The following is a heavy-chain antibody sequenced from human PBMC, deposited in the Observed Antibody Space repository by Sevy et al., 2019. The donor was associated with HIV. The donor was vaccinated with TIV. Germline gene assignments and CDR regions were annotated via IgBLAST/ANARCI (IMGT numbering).Heavy chain of an antibody. CDR3: AKDMDYRDSSGFPLTFDY. D-gene: IGHD3-22*01. CDR2: ISYDGSNK. Sequence: GGYLRLSCAASGFTFSSYGMHWVRQAPGKGLEWVTFISYDGSNKYYADSVKGRFTISRDSSKNTVHLQINSLRTEDTAVYYCAKDMDYRDSSGFPLTFDYWGQGTLVTVSS. J-gene: IGHJ4*02. V-gene: IGHV3-30*18. CDR1: GFTFSSYG.